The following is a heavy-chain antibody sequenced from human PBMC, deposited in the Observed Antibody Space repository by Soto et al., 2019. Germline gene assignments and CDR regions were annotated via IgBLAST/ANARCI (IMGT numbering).Heavy chain of an antibody. CDR1: GSTFSSYW. J-gene: IGHJ4*02. CDR2: INSDGSSR. V-gene: IGHV3-74*01. D-gene: IGHD7-27*01. CDR3: ARDPALGLFDY. Sequence: PGGSLRLSCAASGSTFSSYWMHWVRQAPGKGLVWVSRINSDGSSRNYAGSVKGRFAISRDNAKNTLYLQMNSLRAEDTAVYYCARDPALGLFDYWGQGTLVTVSS.